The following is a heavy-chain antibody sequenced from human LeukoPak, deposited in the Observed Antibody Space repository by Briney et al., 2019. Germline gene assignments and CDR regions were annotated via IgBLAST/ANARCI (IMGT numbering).Heavy chain of an antibody. J-gene: IGHJ5*02. CDR1: GFTFSSYT. Sequence: PGGSLRLSCAASGFTFSSYTMNWVRQAPGKGLEWVSGINWNGGSTGYADSVKGRFTISRDNAKNSLYLQMNSLRAEDTAVYYCARDPVYCSGGSCPGWFDPWGQGTLVTVSS. CDR3: ARDPVYCSGGSCPGWFDP. CDR2: INWNGGST. D-gene: IGHD2-15*01. V-gene: IGHV3-20*04.